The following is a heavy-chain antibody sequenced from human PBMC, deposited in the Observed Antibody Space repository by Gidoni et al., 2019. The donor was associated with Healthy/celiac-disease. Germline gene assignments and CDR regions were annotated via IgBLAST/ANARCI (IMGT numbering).Heavy chain of an antibody. CDR2: ISSSSSYI. CDR1: GFTFSSYR. Sequence: EVQLVESGGGLVKPGGSLRLSCAASGFTFSSYRMTWVRQAPGKGLEWVSSISSSSSYIYYADSVKGRFTISRDNAKNSLYLQMNSLRAEDTAVYYCARDEAPSYYDSSGYYAFKNGMDVWGQGTTVTVSS. J-gene: IGHJ6*02. CDR3: ARDEAPSYYDSSGYYAFKNGMDV. V-gene: IGHV3-21*01. D-gene: IGHD3-22*01.